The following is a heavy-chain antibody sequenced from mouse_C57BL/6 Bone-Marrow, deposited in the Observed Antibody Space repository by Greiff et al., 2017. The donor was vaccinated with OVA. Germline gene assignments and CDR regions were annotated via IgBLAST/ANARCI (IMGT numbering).Heavy chain of an antibody. Sequence: EVKVVESGGGLVKPGGSLKLSCAASGFTFSSYAMSWVRQTPEKRLEWVATISDGGSYTYYPDNVKGRFPISRDNAKNNLYLQMSHLKSEDTAMYYCARANWDRFDYWGQGTTLTVSS. CDR2: ISDGGSYT. CDR1: GFTFSSYA. V-gene: IGHV5-4*03. J-gene: IGHJ2*01. CDR3: ARANWDRFDY. D-gene: IGHD4-1*01.